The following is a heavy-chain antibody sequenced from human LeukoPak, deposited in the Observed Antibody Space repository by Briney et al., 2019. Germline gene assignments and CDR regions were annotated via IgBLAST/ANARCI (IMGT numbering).Heavy chain of an antibody. CDR3: ARESITMVRGFGGWFDP. D-gene: IGHD3-10*01. V-gene: IGHV1-18*01. CDR1: GYTFSTYG. J-gene: IGHJ5*02. CDR2: ISAYNGNT. Sequence: GASVKVSCKASGYTFSTYGISWVRQAPGQGLEWMGWISAYNGNTNYAQKLQGRVTMTTDTSTSTAYMELSSLRSEDTAVYYCARESITMVRGFGGWFDPWGQGTLVTVSS.